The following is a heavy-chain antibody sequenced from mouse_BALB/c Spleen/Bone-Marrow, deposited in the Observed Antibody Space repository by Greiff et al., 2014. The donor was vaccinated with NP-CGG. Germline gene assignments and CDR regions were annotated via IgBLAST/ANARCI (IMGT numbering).Heavy chain of an antibody. D-gene: IGHD1-1*02. J-gene: IGHJ4*01. CDR1: GFTFSDFY. CDR3: ARSGEGYGALDY. V-gene: IGHV5-4*02. Sequence: EVNLVESGGGLVKPGGSLKLSCAASGFTFSDFYMFWFRQTPEKRLEWVATISNGGTYTYYPDSVKGRFTISRDNAKNNLYLQMSSLKSEDTAMYYCARSGEGYGALDYWGQGTSVTVTS. CDR2: ISNGGTYT.